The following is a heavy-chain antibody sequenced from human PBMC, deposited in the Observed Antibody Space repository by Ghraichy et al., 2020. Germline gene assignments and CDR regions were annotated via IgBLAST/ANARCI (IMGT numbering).Heavy chain of an antibody. D-gene: IGHD3-10*01. V-gene: IGHV3-23*01. CDR1: GFTFSTYA. CDR2: IIGSGGST. J-gene: IGHJ3*02. CDR3: AKVGYYYGSGRAAFDS. Sequence: GGSLRLSCAASGFTFSTYAMSWVRQAPGKGLQWVSIIIGSGGSTYYTDSVKGRFTISRDNSKNTLYLQMNSLRAEDTAVYYCAKVGYYYGSGRAAFDSWGQGTMVTVSS.